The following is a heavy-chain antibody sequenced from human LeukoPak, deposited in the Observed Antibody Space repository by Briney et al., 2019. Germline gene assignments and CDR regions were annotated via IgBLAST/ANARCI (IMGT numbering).Heavy chain of an antibody. CDR3: AKKLIGNVDYFDY. CDR2: ISYDGSRK. D-gene: IGHD3-22*01. CDR1: GFIFSTYG. V-gene: IGHV3-30*02. Sequence: GGSLRLSCAASGFIFSTYGMHWVRQAPGRLEWVAYISYDGSRKNYADAVKGRFTISRDNSKNTLFLQMSSLKVEDTAVYYCAKKLIGNVDYFDYWGQGTLVTVSS. J-gene: IGHJ4*02.